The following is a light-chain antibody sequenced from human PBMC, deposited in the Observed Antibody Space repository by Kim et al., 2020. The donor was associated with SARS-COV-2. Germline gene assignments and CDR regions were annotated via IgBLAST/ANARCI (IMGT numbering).Light chain of an antibody. CDR3: QQYGVSPWT. Sequence: SSAERATLSCRASQSVRSNYLAWYQQKPGQAPRLLIYGASNRAPGIPDTFSGSGSGTDFTLTISRLEPEDFAVYYCQQYGVSPWTFGQGTKVDIK. CDR1: QSVRSNY. J-gene: IGKJ1*01. V-gene: IGKV3-20*01. CDR2: GAS.